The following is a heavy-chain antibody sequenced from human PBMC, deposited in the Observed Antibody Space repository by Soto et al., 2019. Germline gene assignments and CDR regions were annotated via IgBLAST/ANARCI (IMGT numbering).Heavy chain of an antibody. V-gene: IGHV1-18*01. D-gene: IGHD3-3*01. CDR3: ARRNYDFWSGSPYGMDV. CDR2: ISAYNGNT. J-gene: IGHJ6*02. Sequence: GASVKVSCKASGYTFTSYGISCVRQAPGQGLEWMGWISAYNGNTNYAQKLQGRVTMTTDTSTSTAYMELRSLRSDDTAVYYCARRNYDFWSGSPYGMDVWGQGTTVTV. CDR1: GYTFTSYG.